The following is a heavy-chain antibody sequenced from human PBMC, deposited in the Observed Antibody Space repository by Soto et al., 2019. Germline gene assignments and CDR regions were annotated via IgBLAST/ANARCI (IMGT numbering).Heavy chain of an antibody. V-gene: IGHV3-23*01. J-gene: IGHJ6*02. Sequence: PVGSLRLSCGAAGFTFSSYAMSWVRQAPGKGLQWVSHISGSGGSTYYADSVKGRFTISRDNSKNTLYLQMNSLRAEDTAVYYCAKGIDSRYYYYYYGMDVWGQGTTVTVSS. CDR3: AKGIDSRYYYYYYGMDV. D-gene: IGHD3-22*01. CDR1: GFTFSSYA. CDR2: ISGSGGST.